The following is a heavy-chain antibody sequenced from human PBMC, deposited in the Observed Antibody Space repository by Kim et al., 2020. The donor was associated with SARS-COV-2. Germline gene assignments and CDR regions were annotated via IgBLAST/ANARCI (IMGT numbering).Heavy chain of an antibody. V-gene: IGHV3-23*01. CDR3: ATWELLDY. CDR2: ISGSGRSI. Sequence: GGSLRLSCAASGFTFSSYAMSWVRQAPGKGLEWVSAISGSGRSIYYADSVKGWFTISRDNSKSTLYLQMNSLRVEDTAVYYCATWELLDYWGQGTLVTVSS. J-gene: IGHJ4*02. CDR1: GFTFSSYA. D-gene: IGHD1-26*01.